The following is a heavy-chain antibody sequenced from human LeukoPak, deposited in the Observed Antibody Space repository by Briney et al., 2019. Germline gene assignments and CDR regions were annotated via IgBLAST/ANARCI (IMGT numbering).Heavy chain of an antibody. CDR3: ARTFDY. CDR2: ISSSSSTI. V-gene: IGHV3-48*02. CDR1: GFTFSSYS. J-gene: IGHJ4*02. Sequence: HGESLKISCAASGFTFSSYSMNLVRQAPGKGLEWVSYISSSSSTIYYADSVKGRFTISRDNAKNSLYLQMNSLRDEDTAVYYCARTFDYWGQGTLVTVSS.